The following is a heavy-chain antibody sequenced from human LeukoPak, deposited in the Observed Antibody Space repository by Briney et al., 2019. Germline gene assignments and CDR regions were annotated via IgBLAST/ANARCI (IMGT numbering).Heavy chain of an antibody. J-gene: IGHJ5*02. D-gene: IGHD3-22*01. V-gene: IGHV3-7*01. CDR3: ARDLYYFDSSGYYASDL. Sequence: PGGSLRLSCAASGFTVSSNYMSWVRQAPGKGLEWVANIKQDGSEKHYVDSLRGRFTISRDNAKNSLDLQMNSLRAEDTAVYFCARDLYYFDSSGYYASDLWGQGTLVTVSS. CDR2: IKQDGSEK. CDR1: GFTVSSNY.